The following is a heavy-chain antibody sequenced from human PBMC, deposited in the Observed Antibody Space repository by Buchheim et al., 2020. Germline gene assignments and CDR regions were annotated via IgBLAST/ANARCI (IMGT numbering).Heavy chain of an antibody. CDR2: IYYSGST. V-gene: IGHV4-39*01. CDR1: GGSISSSSYY. J-gene: IGHJ4*02. CDR3: ARNGRDGYKYLDY. D-gene: IGHD5-24*01. Sequence: QLQLQESGPGLVKPSETLSLTCTVSGGSISSSSYYWGWIRQPPGKGLEWIGSIYYSGSTYYNPSLKSRVTISVDTSKHKFSLKLSSVTAADTAVYYCARNGRDGYKYLDYWGQGTL.